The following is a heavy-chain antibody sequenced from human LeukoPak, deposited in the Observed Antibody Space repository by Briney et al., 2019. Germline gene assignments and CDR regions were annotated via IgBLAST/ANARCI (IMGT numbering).Heavy chain of an antibody. V-gene: IGHV3-23*01. D-gene: IGHD6-19*01. CDR1: GFTFSNYA. Sequence: GGSLRLSCAVSGFTFSNYAMSWVRQTPGKGLEWVSTISGGGVTTYYADSAKGRFTISRDNSKNTLYLQMNSLRAEDTAVYYCPRQSYASGWNPFDYWGQGILVTVSS. J-gene: IGHJ4*02. CDR3: PRQSYASGWNPFDY. CDR2: ISGGGVTT.